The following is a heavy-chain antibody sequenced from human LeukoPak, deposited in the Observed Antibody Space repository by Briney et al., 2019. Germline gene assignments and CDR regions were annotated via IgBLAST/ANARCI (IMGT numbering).Heavy chain of an antibody. D-gene: IGHD3-10*01. Sequence: SVKVSCKASGGTFSSYAISWVRQAPGQGLEWMGGIIPIFGTANYAQKFQGRVTITADESTSTAYMELSSLRSVDTAVYYCARAYYGSGSPLDYWGQGTLVTVSS. J-gene: IGHJ4*02. CDR3: ARAYYGSGSPLDY. CDR2: IIPIFGTA. V-gene: IGHV1-69*13. CDR1: GGTFSSYA.